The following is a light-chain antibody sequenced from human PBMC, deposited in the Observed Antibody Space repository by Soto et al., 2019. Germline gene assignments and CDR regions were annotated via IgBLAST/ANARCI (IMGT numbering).Light chain of an antibody. J-gene: IGKJ5*01. CDR3: QQYRNWPPIT. CDR1: QSFGSN. Sequence: TLSCGTSQSFGSNLAWYCKKPGQAPRLVIYDASTRATGIPARFSGSGSGTEFTLTISSLQSEDFAVYYCQQYRNWPPITFGQGTRWRLN. V-gene: IGKV3-15*01. CDR2: DAS.